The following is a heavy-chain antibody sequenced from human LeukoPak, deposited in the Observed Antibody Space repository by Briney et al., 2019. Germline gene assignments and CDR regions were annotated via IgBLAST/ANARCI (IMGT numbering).Heavy chain of an antibody. Sequence: PGGSLRLSCAASGFTFSSYGMHWVRQAPGKGLEWVAVIWYDGSNKYYADSVKGRFTISRDNSKNTLYPQMNSLGAEDTAVYYCARDGPLRFLEWLLLDYWGQGTLVTVSS. J-gene: IGHJ4*02. D-gene: IGHD3-3*01. CDR3: ARDGPLRFLEWLLLDY. V-gene: IGHV3-33*01. CDR2: IWYDGSNK. CDR1: GFTFSSYG.